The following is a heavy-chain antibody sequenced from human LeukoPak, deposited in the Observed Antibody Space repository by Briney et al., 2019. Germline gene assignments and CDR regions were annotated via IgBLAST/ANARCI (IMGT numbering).Heavy chain of an antibody. CDR3: ARAWCSGGSCYWSDAFDI. D-gene: IGHD2-15*01. CDR1: GFTFSSYW. Sequence: GGSLRLSCAASGFTFSSYWRHWVRQAPGKGLVWISRINSDGSSTSYADSVKGRFTISRDNPKNTLYLQINSLRAEDTAVYYCARAWCSGGSCYWSDAFDIWGQGTMVTVSS. V-gene: IGHV3-74*01. J-gene: IGHJ3*02. CDR2: INSDGSST.